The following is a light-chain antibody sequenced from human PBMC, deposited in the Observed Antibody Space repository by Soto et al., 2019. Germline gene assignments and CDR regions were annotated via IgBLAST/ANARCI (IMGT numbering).Light chain of an antibody. CDR3: QHYNYWPYT. CDR1: QSVSSY. Sequence: EIVLTQSPATLSLSPGERATLSCRASQSVSSYLAWYQQKPGQVPRLLIYDASNRATGIPARFSGSGSGTDFTLTISSLEPEDFAVYYCQHYNYWPYTFGQGTKVDIK. CDR2: DAS. V-gene: IGKV3-11*01. J-gene: IGKJ2*01.